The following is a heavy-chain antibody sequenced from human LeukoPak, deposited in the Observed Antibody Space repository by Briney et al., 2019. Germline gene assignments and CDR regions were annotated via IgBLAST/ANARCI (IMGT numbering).Heavy chain of an antibody. Sequence: GGSLRLSCAASGFTFSSYAMHWVRQAPGKGLEWVAVISYDGSNKYYADSVKGRFTISRDNSKNTLYLQMNSLRAEDTAVYYCARDVWQLGMDVWGQGTTVTVSS. D-gene: IGHD2-15*01. CDR2: ISYDGSNK. CDR3: ARDVWQLGMDV. V-gene: IGHV3-30*04. J-gene: IGHJ6*02. CDR1: GFTFSSYA.